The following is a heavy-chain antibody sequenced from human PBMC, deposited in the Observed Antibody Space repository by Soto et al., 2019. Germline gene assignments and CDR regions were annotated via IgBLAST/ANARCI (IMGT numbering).Heavy chain of an antibody. CDR1: GFSLSDYW. J-gene: IGHJ4*01. D-gene: IGHD6-19*01. CDR3: VRAPEQRPIHF. CDR2: ISVDGRDT. Sequence: EVQLMEFGGGLVQPGGSLRLSCAASGFSLSDYWMHWVRQVPGKGLLWVSRISVDGRDTTYADSVKGRFTISRDNAKNTLKLQMDSLRAEDTAVYYCVRAPEQRPIHFWGHGSLVTDSS. V-gene: IGHV3-74*03.